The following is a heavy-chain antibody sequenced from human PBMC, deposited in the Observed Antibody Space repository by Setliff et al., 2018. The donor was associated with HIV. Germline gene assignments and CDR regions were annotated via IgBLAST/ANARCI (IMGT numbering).Heavy chain of an antibody. D-gene: IGHD2-8*02. V-gene: IGHV3-21*04. CDR3: ARVRVVLYDYYYLDV. J-gene: IGHJ6*03. Sequence: PGGSLRLSCAASGFSFDDYSMNWVRQAPGKGLEWVSSISSSSSYIYYADSVKGRFTISRDNSKNTLFLQMNSLRAEDTAVYYCARVRVVLYDYYYLDVWGKGTTVTVSS. CDR2: ISSSSSYI. CDR1: GFSFDDYS.